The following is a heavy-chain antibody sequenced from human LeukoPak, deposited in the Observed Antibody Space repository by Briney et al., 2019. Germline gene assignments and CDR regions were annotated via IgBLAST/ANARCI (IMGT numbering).Heavy chain of an antibody. V-gene: IGHV3-21*01. J-gene: IGHJ4*02. CDR2: ISSSSSYI. CDR3: ARFIAGGWYYFDY. Sequence: GGSLRLSCAASGFTFSSYSMNWFRQAPGKGLEWVSSISSSSSYIYYADSVKGRFTISRDNAKNSLYLQMNSLRAEGTAVYYCARFIAGGWYYFDYWGQGTLVTVSS. CDR1: GFTFSSYS. D-gene: IGHD6-19*01.